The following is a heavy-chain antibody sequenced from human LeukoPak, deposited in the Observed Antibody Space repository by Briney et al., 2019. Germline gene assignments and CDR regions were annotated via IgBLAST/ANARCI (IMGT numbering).Heavy chain of an antibody. CDR2: ISGSGGST. CDR3: ARAIRKVRNSWYYFDY. V-gene: IGHV3-23*01. CDR1: GFTFSSYA. Sequence: GGSLRLSCAASGFTFSSYAMSWVRQAPGKGLEWVSAISGSGGSTYYADSVKGRFTISRDNSKNTLYLQMNSLRAEDTAVYYCARAIRKVRNSWYYFDYWGQGTLVTVSS. D-gene: IGHD6-13*01. J-gene: IGHJ4*02.